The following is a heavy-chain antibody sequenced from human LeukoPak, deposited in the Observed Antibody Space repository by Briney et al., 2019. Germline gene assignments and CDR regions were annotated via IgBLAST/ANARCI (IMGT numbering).Heavy chain of an antibody. D-gene: IGHD4-17*01. CDR1: GFTFGSFS. V-gene: IGHV3-48*04. J-gene: IGHJ4*02. CDR3: ARVIGSYGDSAY. Sequence: GGSLRLSCAASGFTFGSFSMSWVRQAPGKGLEWISYITSSSSSTYYADSVKGRFTISRDNAKNSLYLQMNSLRAEDTAVYYCARVIGSYGDSAYWGQGTLVTVSS. CDR2: ITSSSSST.